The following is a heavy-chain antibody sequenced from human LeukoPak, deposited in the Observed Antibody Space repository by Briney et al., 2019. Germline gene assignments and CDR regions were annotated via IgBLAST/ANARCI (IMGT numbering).Heavy chain of an antibody. CDR3: ARERTPIALKIMIIFDS. Sequence: ASVKVSCKASGYTFTDYYIHWVRQAPGQGPEWMASINPHGGVTNSAQEFQGRVTVTRDASISTAYLELSGLRPDDTAVYYCARERTPIALKIMIIFDSWGQGTLITVSS. CDR1: GYTFTDYY. CDR2: INPHGGVT. V-gene: IGHV1-2*02. J-gene: IGHJ5*01. D-gene: IGHD3-16*01.